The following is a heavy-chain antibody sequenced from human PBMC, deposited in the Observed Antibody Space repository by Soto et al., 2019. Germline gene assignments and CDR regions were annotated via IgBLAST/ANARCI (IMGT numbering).Heavy chain of an antibody. Sequence: PSETLSLTCTVSGGSISSYDWSWIRQPPGKGLEWIGYIYYSGSTNYNPSLKSRFTISVDTSKTQFSLKLSSVTAADTAVYYCAREGPGFAYYYYGMDVWGQGTTVTVSS. D-gene: IGHD3-3*01. CDR3: AREGPGFAYYYYGMDV. V-gene: IGHV4-59*01. J-gene: IGHJ6*02. CDR1: GGSISSYD. CDR2: IYYSGST.